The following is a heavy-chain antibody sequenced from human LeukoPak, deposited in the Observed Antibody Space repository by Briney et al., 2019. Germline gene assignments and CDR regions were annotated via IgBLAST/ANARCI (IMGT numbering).Heavy chain of an antibody. Sequence: GGSLRLSCAASGFTFSSYGMHWVRQAPGKGLEWVAFIRYDGSNEYYADSVKGRFTISRDNSKNTLYLQMNSLRAEDTAVYYCAKDQVTTMVLDYWGQGTLVTVSS. CDR3: AKDQVTTMVLDY. CDR1: GFTFSSYG. D-gene: IGHD4-17*01. CDR2: IRYDGSNE. V-gene: IGHV3-30*02. J-gene: IGHJ4*02.